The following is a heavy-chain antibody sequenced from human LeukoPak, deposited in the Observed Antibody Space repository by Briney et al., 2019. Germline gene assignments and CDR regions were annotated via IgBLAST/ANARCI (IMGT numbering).Heavy chain of an antibody. CDR1: GGSFSGYY. J-gene: IGHJ5*02. D-gene: IGHD2-15*01. V-gene: IGHV4-34*01. Sequence: SETLSLTCAVYGGSFSGYYWSWIRQPPGKGLEWIGEINHSGSTNYNPSLKSRVTISVDTSKNQFSLKLSSVTAADTAVYYCARHPLGYCSGGSCYGGWFDPWGQGTLVTVSS. CDR2: INHSGST. CDR3: ARHPLGYCSGGSCYGGWFDP.